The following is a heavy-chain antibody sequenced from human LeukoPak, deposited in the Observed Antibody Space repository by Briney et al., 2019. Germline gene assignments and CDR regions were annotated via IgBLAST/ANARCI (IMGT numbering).Heavy chain of an antibody. V-gene: IGHV3-30*18. CDR1: GFTFSSYG. Sequence: PGGSLRLSCAASGFTFSSYGMHWVRQAPGKGLGWVAVISYDGSNKYYADSVKGRFTISRDNSKNTLYLQMNSLRAEDTAVYYCAKDLLRVYYYDSSGYLFDYWGQGTLVTVSS. CDR3: AKDLLRVYYYDSSGYLFDY. CDR2: ISYDGSNK. D-gene: IGHD3-22*01. J-gene: IGHJ4*02.